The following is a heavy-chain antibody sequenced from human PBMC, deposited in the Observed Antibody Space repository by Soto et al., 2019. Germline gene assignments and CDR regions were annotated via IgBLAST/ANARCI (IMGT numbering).Heavy chain of an antibody. J-gene: IGHJ6*02. CDR3: AVAAVREILTEQSSGMAV. Sequence: QVQLVQSGAEVKNPGSSVKVSCKASGGTLSDYAVSWVRQARGQGLEWMGGIMPTVDSANYAQKFQGRLIITADESTSTVNMELSSLTSDDTAIYYCAVAAVREILTEQSSGMAVWGQGTTVTVSS. CDR2: IMPTVDSA. V-gene: IGHV1-69*01. CDR1: GGTLSDYA. D-gene: IGHD3-10*01.